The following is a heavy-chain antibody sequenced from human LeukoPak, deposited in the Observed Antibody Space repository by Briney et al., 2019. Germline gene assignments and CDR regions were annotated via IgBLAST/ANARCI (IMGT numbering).Heavy chain of an antibody. CDR1: GYTFTNYG. V-gene: IGHV1-18*01. J-gene: IGHJ4*02. CDR3: ARASDGSGSQTPPYFDY. D-gene: IGHD3-10*01. Sequence: ASVKVSCKASGYTFTNYGLNWVRQAPGQGLEWMGWISPDNGNTNYAQNLQGRVTMTTDTSTTTAYMELRSLRSDDTAMYYCARASDGSGSQTPPYFDYWGQGTLVTVSS. CDR2: ISPDNGNT.